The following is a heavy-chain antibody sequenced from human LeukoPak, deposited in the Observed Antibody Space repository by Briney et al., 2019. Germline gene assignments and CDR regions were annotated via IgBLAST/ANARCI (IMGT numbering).Heavy chain of an antibody. Sequence: GGSLRLSCAASGFTFSSYGMHWVRQAPGKGLEWVAFIRYDGSNKQYGDSVKGRFTISRDNSKNTLSLQMNSLSAEDTAVYYCAKDRNYYYYDSSGYRYFDCWGQGTLVTVSS. D-gene: IGHD3-22*01. CDR3: AKDRNYYYYDSSGYRYFDC. CDR1: GFTFSSYG. J-gene: IGHJ4*02. V-gene: IGHV3-30*02. CDR2: IRYDGSNK.